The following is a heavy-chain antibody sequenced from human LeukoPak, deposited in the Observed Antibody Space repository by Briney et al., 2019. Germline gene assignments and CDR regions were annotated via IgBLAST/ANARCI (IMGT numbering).Heavy chain of an antibody. D-gene: IGHD4-17*01. CDR3: ARADGDSWGQFDY. J-gene: IGHJ4*02. V-gene: IGHV3-53*01. Sequence: PGGSLRLSCSAPGFTVSSKYMTWVRQAPGKGLELVSVIYDGDQSAYADSVKGRFTISRDRSRNTLHLQMNSLRAEDTAVYYCARADGDSWGQFDYWGQGILVTVSS. CDR1: GFTVSSKY. CDR2: IYDGDQS.